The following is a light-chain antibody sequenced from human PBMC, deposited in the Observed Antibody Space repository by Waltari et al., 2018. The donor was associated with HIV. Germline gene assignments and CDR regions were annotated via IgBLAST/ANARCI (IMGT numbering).Light chain of an antibody. J-gene: IGKJ5*01. CDR1: QTISNNY. V-gene: IGKV3-20*01. CDR3: QQYHNTPFT. CDR2: GAS. Sequence: EIVLTQSPGTLSLSPGERATLSCRASQTISNNYLVWYQQKPGRAPRLLISGASNRATGIPDIFSGSGSGTDFTLTITRLEPEDSAVYYCQQYHNTPFTFGQGTRLEIK.